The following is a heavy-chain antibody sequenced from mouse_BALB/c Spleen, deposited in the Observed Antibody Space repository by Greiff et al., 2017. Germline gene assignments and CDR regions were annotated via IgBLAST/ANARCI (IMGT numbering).Heavy chain of an antibody. CDR2: ISSGGSYT. D-gene: IGHD1-1*02. CDR1: GFTFSSYA. V-gene: IGHV5-9-4*01. J-gene: IGHJ4*01. CDR3: ARGGSPYGYYAMDY. Sequence: EVQRVESGGGLVKPGGSLKLSCAASGFTFSSYAMSWVRQSPEKRLEWVAEISSGGSYTYYPDTVTGRFTISRDNAKNTLYLEMSSLRSEDTAMYYCARGGSPYGYYAMDYWGQGTSVTVSS.